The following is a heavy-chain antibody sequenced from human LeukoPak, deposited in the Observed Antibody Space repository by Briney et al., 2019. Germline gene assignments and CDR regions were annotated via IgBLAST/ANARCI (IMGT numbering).Heavy chain of an antibody. D-gene: IGHD3-22*01. CDR2: INPNSGGT. J-gene: IGHJ2*01. CDR3: AINPDSSGGGSDWYFDL. CDR1: GFTFTGYY. Sequence: ASVKVSCKASGFTFTGYYMHWVRQAPGQGLEWMGWINPNSGGTNYAQKFQGRVTMTRDTSINTAYMELSRLRSDDTAVYYCAINPDSSGGGSDWYFDLWGRGTLVTVSS. V-gene: IGHV1-2*02.